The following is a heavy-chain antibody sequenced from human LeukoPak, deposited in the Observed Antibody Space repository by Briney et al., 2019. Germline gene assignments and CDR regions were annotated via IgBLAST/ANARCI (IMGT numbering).Heavy chain of an antibody. CDR1: GGSFSGYY. CDR3: ARGADIVVVPAGLYYFDY. J-gene: IGHJ4*02. CDR2: INRSGST. D-gene: IGHD2-2*01. Sequence: PSETLSLTCAVYGGSFSGYYWSWIRQPPGKGLEWIGEINRSGSTNYNPSLKSRVTISVDTSKNQFSLKLSSVTAADTAVYYCARGADIVVVPAGLYYFDYWGQGTLVTVSS. V-gene: IGHV4-34*01.